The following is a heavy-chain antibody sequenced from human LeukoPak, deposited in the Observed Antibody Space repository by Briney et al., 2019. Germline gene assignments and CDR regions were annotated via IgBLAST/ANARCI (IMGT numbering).Heavy chain of an antibody. Sequence: GGSLRLSCAASGFTVSTNYLSWVRQAPGKGLEWVAVLYNGGTPHYADSVKGRFTISSDNSKNTVYLQMNSLRAEDTAVYYCAGRFTGAFNADAFDMWGQGTTVTVSS. J-gene: IGHJ3*02. CDR2: LYNGGTP. D-gene: IGHD4-11*01. CDR3: AGRFTGAFNADAFDM. CDR1: GFTVSTNY. V-gene: IGHV3-53*01.